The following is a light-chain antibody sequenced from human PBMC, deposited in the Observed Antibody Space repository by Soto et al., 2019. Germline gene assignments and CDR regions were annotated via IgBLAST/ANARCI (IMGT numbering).Light chain of an antibody. J-gene: IGKJ4*01. V-gene: IGKV3-20*01. CDR2: GAS. CDR1: QSVSSSY. Sequence: EIVLTQSPGTLSLSPGERATLSCRASQSVSSSYLAWYQRKSGQAPRLLIYGASSRATDIPDRFSGSGSGTDFTLTISRLEPEDFAVYYCQHYGNLPLTFGGGTKVEIK. CDR3: QHYGNLPLT.